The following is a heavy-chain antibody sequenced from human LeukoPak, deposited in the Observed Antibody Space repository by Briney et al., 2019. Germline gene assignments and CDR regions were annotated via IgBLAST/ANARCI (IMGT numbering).Heavy chain of an antibody. V-gene: IGHV1-8*03. J-gene: IGHJ6*03. CDR1: GYTFTSYD. CDR2: MNPNSGNT. Sequence: ASVKFSCKASGYTFTSYDINWVRQATGQGLEWMGWMNPNSGNTGYAQKFQGRVTITRNTSISTAYMELSSLRSEDTAVYYCARAYYYYYYMDVWGKGTTLTVSS. CDR3: ARAYYYYYYMDV.